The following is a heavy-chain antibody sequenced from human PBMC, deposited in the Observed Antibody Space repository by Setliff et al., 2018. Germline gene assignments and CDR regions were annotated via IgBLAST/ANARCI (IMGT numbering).Heavy chain of an antibody. J-gene: IGHJ4*02. V-gene: IGHV1-18*01. Sequence: ASVKVSCKASGYTFTNYAINWVRQAPGQRFEWVGWISAYSGNTYYAQKFQGRVTMTTDTSTATAYLELRSLRSDDTAVYYCSRLVRYCTRTSCQRASGEDYWGQGTLVTSPQ. D-gene: IGHD2-2*01. CDR1: GYTFTNYA. CDR3: SRLVRYCTRTSCQRASGEDY. CDR2: ISAYSGNT.